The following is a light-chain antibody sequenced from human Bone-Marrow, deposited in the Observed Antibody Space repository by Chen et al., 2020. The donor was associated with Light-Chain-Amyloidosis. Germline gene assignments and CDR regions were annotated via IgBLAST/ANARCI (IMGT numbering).Light chain of an antibody. V-gene: IGKV3-20*01. J-gene: IGKJ4*01. Sequence: EMVLTQSPGTLSLSPGEGANLSCRASQTISSNYLTWYQQKFGQAPRLLIYGSSSRATGIPDRFTGSGSGTDVTLTINRLEPEDFAMYYCQQYGTSPLTFGGGTKVEIK. CDR3: QQYGTSPLT. CDR1: QTISSNY. CDR2: GSS.